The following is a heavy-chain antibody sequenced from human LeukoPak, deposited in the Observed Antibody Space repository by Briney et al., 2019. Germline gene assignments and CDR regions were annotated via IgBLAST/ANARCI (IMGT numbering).Heavy chain of an antibody. CDR2: ITWHSESM. CDR1: GFNFDDYA. Sequence: GRSLRLSCAASGFNFDDYAMHWVRHAPGKGLEWVSGITWHSESMDYADSVRGRFTVSRDNSKNSLYLQMSSLRVEDTALYYCVAVPETDFWMGFYLDYWGQGTLVTVSS. J-gene: IGHJ4*02. V-gene: IGHV3-9*01. D-gene: IGHD3-3*01. CDR3: VAVPETDFWMGFYLDY.